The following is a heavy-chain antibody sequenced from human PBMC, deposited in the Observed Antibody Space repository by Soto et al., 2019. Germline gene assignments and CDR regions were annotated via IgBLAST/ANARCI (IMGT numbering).Heavy chain of an antibody. Sequence: GGSLRLSCAASGFTVSSNYMSWVRQAPGKGLEWVSVIYSGGSTYYADSVKGRFTISRHNSKNPLYLPMNSLRAEDTGGFLFAEGVTWITDAFDNLGQGTMVTVSS. V-gene: IGHV3-66*01. CDR3: AEGVTWITDAFDN. D-gene: IGHD2-2*03. J-gene: IGHJ3*02. CDR2: IYSGGST. CDR1: GFTVSSNY.